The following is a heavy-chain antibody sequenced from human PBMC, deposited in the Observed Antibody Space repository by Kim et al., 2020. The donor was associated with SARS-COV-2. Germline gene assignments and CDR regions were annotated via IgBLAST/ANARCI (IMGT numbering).Heavy chain of an antibody. CDR2: INAGNGNT. CDR3: ASPVTTFFPYYYGMDV. J-gene: IGHJ6*02. D-gene: IGHD4-17*01. CDR1: GYTFTSYA. V-gene: IGHV1-3*01. Sequence: ASVKVSCKASGYTFTSYAMHWVRQAPGQRLEWMGWINAGNGNTKYSQKFQGRVTITRDTSASTAYMELSSLRSEDTAVYYFASPVTTFFPYYYGMDVWGQGTTVTVSS.